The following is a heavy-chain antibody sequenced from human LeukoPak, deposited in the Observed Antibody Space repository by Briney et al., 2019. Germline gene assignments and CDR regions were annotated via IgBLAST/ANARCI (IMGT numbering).Heavy chain of an antibody. CDR2: INPNSGGT. D-gene: IGHD2-15*01. Sequence: ASVKVSCTASGYTFTGYYIHWVRQAPGQGLEWMGWINPNSGGTNYAQKFQGRVTMTRDTSISTAYMELSRLRSDDTAVYYCARARLTYCSGGSCYSGSYMDVWGKGTTVTVSS. J-gene: IGHJ6*03. V-gene: IGHV1-2*02. CDR1: GYTFTGYY. CDR3: ARARLTYCSGGSCYSGSYMDV.